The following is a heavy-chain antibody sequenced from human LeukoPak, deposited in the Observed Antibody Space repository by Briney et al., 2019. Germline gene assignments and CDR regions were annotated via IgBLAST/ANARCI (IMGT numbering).Heavy chain of an antibody. Sequence: PGGSLRLSCAASAFTFSGYAMSWVRQAPGKGLEWVSAISGRGDSTYYADSVKGRFTISRDNSKNTLYLQMNSLRVEDTAVYYCARDSSMLRGPLVIYYFDFWGQGTLVTVSS. D-gene: IGHD3-10*01. J-gene: IGHJ4*02. CDR2: ISGRGDST. CDR1: AFTFSGYA. CDR3: ARDSSMLRGPLVIYYFDF. V-gene: IGHV3-23*01.